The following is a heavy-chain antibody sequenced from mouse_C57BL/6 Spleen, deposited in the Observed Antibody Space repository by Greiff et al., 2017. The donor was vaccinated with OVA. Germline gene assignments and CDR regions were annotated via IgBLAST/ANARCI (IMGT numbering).Heavy chain of an antibody. CDR2: IDPSDSYT. V-gene: IGHV1-50*01. Sequence: VQLQQPGAELVKPGASVKLSCKASGYTFTSYWMQWVKQRPGQGLEWIGEIDPSDSYTNYNQKFKGKATLTVDTSSSTAYMQLSSLTSEDSAVYYCARRNSNYDFDYWGQGTTLTVSS. D-gene: IGHD2-5*01. CDR1: GYTFTSYW. CDR3: ARRNSNYDFDY. J-gene: IGHJ2*01.